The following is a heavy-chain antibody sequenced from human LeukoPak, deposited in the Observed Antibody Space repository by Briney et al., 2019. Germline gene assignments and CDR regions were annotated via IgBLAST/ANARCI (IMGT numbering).Heavy chain of an antibody. J-gene: IGHJ4*02. CDR1: GITFRNSG. CDR2: ITGRGDI. CDR3: AKRGRDQLLCYFDY. V-gene: IGHV3-23*01. Sequence: PGGSLRLSCVASGITFRNSGVSWVRQAPGKGLEWVSDITGRGDIDYADSVKGRFTISRDNSKNTLYLQMNYLRVEDTAIYYCAKRGRDQLLCYFDYWGQGTRVTVSS. D-gene: IGHD2-2*01.